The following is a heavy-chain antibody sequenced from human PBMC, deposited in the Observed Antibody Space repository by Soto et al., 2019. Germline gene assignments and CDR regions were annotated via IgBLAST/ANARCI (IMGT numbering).Heavy chain of an antibody. V-gene: IGHV4-34*01. J-gene: IGHJ6*02. CDR3: ARRGIVVVVAATPGYYGMDV. Sequence: SETLSLTCAVYGGSFSGYYWSWILQPPWKGLEWIGEINHSGSTNYNPSLKSRVTISVDTSKNQFSLKLSSVTAADTAVYYCARRGIVVVVAATPGYYGMDVWGQGTTVSVSS. D-gene: IGHD2-15*01. CDR1: GGSFSGYY. CDR2: INHSGST.